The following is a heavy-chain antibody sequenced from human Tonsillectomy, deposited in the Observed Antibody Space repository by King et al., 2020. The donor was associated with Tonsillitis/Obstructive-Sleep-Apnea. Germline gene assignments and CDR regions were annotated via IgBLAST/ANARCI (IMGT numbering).Heavy chain of an antibody. D-gene: IGHD6-19*01. Sequence: VQLVESGGGLVQPGGSLRLSCAASGFPFSSYAMSWVRQAPGKGLEWVSTISGSGAGTYYADSVKGRFTISRDNSKNTLYLQMNSLRAEDTAVYYCAKDQSSGWHDFDYWGQGTLVTVSS. J-gene: IGHJ4*02. CDR1: GFPFSSYA. V-gene: IGHV3-23*04. CDR3: AKDQSSGWHDFDY. CDR2: ISGSGAGT.